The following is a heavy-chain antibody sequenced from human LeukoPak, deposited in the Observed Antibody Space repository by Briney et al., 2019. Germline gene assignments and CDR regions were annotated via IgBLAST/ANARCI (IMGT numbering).Heavy chain of an antibody. CDR3: TREALTTMVRGALVFDY. Sequence: GGSLRLSCTASGFTFGDYAMSWFRQAPGKGLEWVGFIRSKAYGGTTEYAASVKGRFTISRDDCKSIAYLQMNSLKTEDTAVYYCTREALTTMVRGALVFDYWGQGTLVTVSS. CDR1: GFTFGDYA. D-gene: IGHD3-10*01. J-gene: IGHJ4*02. V-gene: IGHV3-49*03. CDR2: IRSKAYGGTT.